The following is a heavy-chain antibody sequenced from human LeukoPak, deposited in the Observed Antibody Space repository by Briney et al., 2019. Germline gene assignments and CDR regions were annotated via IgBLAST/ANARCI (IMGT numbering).Heavy chain of an antibody. CDR3: AKEIQKWLGAYDC. J-gene: IGHJ4*02. CDR2: ILWDSGTI. Sequence: GGSLRLSCTGSGFTFDDYAMHWVRQAPGQGLEWISGILWDSGTITYADSVKGRFTISRDNAKNSLYLQMNSLRTEDTALYFCAKEIQKWLGAYDCWGQGTLVTVSS. D-gene: IGHD6-19*01. CDR1: GFTFDDYA. V-gene: IGHV3-9*01.